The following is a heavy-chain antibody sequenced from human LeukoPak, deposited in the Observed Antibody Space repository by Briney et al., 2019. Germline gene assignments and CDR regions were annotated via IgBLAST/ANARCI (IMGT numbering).Heavy chain of an antibody. V-gene: IGHV1-8*01. CDR2: MNPNSGNT. J-gene: IGHJ4*02. D-gene: IGHD3-10*01. Sequence: ASVKVSCKASGYTFTSYDINWVRQAAGQGLEWMGWMNPNSGNTGYAQKFQGRVTMTRNTSISTAYMELSSLRSEDTAVYYCAKDQKRGFGELFKLYSDYWGQGTLVTVSS. CDR3: AKDQKRGFGELFKLYSDY. CDR1: GYTFTSYD.